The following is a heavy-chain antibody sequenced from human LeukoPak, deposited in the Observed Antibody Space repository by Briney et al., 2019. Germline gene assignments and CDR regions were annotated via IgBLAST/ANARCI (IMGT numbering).Heavy chain of an antibody. CDR2: IRFDGTSQ. J-gene: IGHJ4*02. V-gene: IGHV3-33*01. D-gene: IGHD5-18*01. CDR3: ARGGYTYGFFDY. Sequence: GGSLRLSCAASGFTFRSYGMHWVRQAPGKGLXXVAVIRFDGTSQYYADSVKGRFTISRDNSKNTLSLQMNSLRAEDTAVYYCARGGYTYGFFDYWGQGTLVTVSS. CDR1: GFTFRSYG.